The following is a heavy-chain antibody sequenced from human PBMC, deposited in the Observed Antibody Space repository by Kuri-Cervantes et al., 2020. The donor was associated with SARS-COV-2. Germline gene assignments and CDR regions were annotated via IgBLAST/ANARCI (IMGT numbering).Heavy chain of an antibody. Sequence: SETLSLTCTVSGGSISSYYWSWIRQPAGKGLEWIGRIYTSGSTNYNPPLKSRVTMSVDTSKNQFSLKLSSVTAADTAVYYYARSRIAVADWYFDLWGRGTLVTVSS. J-gene: IGHJ2*01. V-gene: IGHV4-4*07. CDR3: ARSRIAVADWYFDL. D-gene: IGHD6-19*01. CDR2: IYTSGST. CDR1: GGSISSYY.